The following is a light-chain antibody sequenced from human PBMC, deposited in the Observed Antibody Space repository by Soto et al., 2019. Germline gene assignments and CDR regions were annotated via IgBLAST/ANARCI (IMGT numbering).Light chain of an antibody. CDR1: ERIYSAY. V-gene: IGKV3-20*01. Sequence: EVVLTQSPGTLSLSRGERATLSCRASERIYSAYLGWYQQKPGQAPRLLIYGTSSRATGIPDRFSGSGSGTDFTLTISRLEPEDFAVYYCQQYGNSPLTFGQGTR. CDR3: QQYGNSPLT. J-gene: IGKJ5*01. CDR2: GTS.